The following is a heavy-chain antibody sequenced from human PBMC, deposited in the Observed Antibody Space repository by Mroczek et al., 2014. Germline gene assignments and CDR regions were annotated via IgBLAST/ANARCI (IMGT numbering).Heavy chain of an antibody. CDR1: GFTFSSYA. D-gene: IGHD2-21*01. J-gene: IGHJ3*02. CDR2: ISGSGGST. V-gene: IGHV3-23*04. CDR3: AKGKAYCGGDCYTPAVGAFDI. Sequence: VQAGGGLGEGVGTAWGVPSRLSCAASGFTFSSYAMSWVRPGVQGRGLEWVSAISGSGGSTYYADSVKGRFTISRDNSKNTLYLQMNSLRAEDTAAYYCAKGKAYCGGDCYTPAVGAFDIWGQGTMVTVSS.